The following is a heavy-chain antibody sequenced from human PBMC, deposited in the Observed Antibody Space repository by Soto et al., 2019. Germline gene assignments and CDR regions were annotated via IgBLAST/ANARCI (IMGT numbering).Heavy chain of an antibody. Sequence: GGSLRLSCAASGFTFSNYAMTWVRQAPGKGLEWVSALSAGADSTYYADSVKGRFTISRDNSKNTLYLQMNSLRVADTAVYYCAKDHRYASGWHTPYYFDSWGQGTLVTVS. J-gene: IGHJ4*02. CDR3: AKDHRYASGWHTPYYFDS. V-gene: IGHV3-23*01. CDR2: LSAGADST. CDR1: GFTFSNYA. D-gene: IGHD6-19*01.